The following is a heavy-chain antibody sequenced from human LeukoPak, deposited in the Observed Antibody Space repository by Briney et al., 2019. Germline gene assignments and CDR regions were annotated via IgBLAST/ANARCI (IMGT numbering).Heavy chain of an antibody. V-gene: IGHV4-34*01. CDR1: GGSFSGYY. Sequence: SETLSLTCAVYGGSFSGYYWSWIRQPPGKGLEWIGEINHSGSTNYNPSLKSRVTISVDTSKNQFSLKLSSVTAADTAVYYCARGQERSRIAAAEYWGQGTPVTVSS. CDR2: INHSGST. J-gene: IGHJ4*02. CDR3: ARGQERSRIAAAEY. D-gene: IGHD6-13*01.